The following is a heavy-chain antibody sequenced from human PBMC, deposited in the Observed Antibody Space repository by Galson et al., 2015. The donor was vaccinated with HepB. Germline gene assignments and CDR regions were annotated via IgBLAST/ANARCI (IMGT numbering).Heavy chain of an antibody. CDR1: GFTFSSYA. D-gene: IGHD3-10*01. V-gene: IGHV3-23*01. J-gene: IGHJ6*02. Sequence: SLRLSCAASGFTFSSYAMSWVRQAPGKGLEWVSAISGSGGSTYYADSVKGRFTISRDNSKNTLYLQMNSLRAEDTAVYYCAKEWSYYGSGSPDMDVWGQGTTVTVSS. CDR3: AKEWSYYGSGSPDMDV. CDR2: ISGSGGST.